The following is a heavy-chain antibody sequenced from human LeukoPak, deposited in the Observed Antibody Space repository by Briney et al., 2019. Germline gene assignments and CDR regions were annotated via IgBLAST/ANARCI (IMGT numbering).Heavy chain of an antibody. Sequence: GGSLRLSCAASGFTFSTYSMNWVRQAPGKGLEWVSYISSSSTIYYAESVKGRFTISRDNAKNSLYLQMNSLRDEDTAVYYCAREPGIAGVYWGQGTLVTVSS. CDR3: AREPGIAGVY. CDR1: GFTFSTYS. V-gene: IGHV3-48*02. J-gene: IGHJ4*02. D-gene: IGHD6-13*01. CDR2: ISSSSTI.